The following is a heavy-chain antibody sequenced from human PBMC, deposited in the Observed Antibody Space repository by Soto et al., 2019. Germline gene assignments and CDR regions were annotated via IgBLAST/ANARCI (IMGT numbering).Heavy chain of an antibody. CDR2: IYYSGGT. Sequence: QVQLQESGPGLVKPSQTLSLTCTVSGGSISSGDYYWSWLRQPPGKGLEWIGYIYYSGGTNYNPSLQRRVTISVDTPKNQFSLKLSSVTAADTAVYDCARQATRAARLDSWGQGTLVTVSS. CDR1: GGSISSGDYY. J-gene: IGHJ4*02. V-gene: IGHV4-30-4*01. D-gene: IGHD6-6*01. CDR3: ARQATRAARLDS.